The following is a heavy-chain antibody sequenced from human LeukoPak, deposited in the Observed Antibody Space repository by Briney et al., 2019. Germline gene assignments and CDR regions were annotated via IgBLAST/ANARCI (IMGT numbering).Heavy chain of an antibody. CDR2: ISSSSSTI. CDR3: ASGGGDYDADY. Sequence: PGGSLRLSCAASGFTFSSYSMNWVRQAPGKGLEWVSYISSSSSTIHYADSVKGRFTISRDNSKNTLYLQMNSLRAEDTAVYYCASGGGDYDADYWGQGTLVTVSS. J-gene: IGHJ4*02. CDR1: GFTFSSYS. V-gene: IGHV3-48*01. D-gene: IGHD4-17*01.